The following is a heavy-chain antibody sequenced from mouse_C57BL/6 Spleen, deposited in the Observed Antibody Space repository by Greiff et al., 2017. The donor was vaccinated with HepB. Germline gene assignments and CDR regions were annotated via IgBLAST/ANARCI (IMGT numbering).Heavy chain of an antibody. CDR2: IYPGSGNT. J-gene: IGHJ3*01. D-gene: IGHD2-4*01. CDR1: GYTFTDYY. CDR3: ARSYYDYDWFAY. V-gene: IGHV1-76*01. Sequence: VQLVESGAELVRPGASVKLSCKASGYTFTDYYINWVKQRPGQGLEWIARIYPGSGNTYYNEKFKGKATLTAEKSSSTAYMQLSSLTSEDSAVYFCARSYYDYDWFAYWGQGTLVTVSA.